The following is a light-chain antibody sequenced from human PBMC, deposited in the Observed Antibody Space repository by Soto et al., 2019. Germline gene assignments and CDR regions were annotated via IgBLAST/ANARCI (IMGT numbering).Light chain of an antibody. Sequence: DIQMTQSPSSLSASVGERFTVTCRARQGIRNDLGWYQQKRGKAPKRLIYAASSLQSGVPSRFSGSGSGTEFTLTISSLQPEDFATYYCLQHNSYPWTFGQGTKVDNK. J-gene: IGKJ1*01. CDR2: AAS. CDR3: LQHNSYPWT. CDR1: QGIRND. V-gene: IGKV1-17*01.